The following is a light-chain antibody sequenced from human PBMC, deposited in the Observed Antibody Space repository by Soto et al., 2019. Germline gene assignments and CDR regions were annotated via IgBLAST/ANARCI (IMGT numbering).Light chain of an antibody. Sequence: DIQMTQSPSSVSASVGDSVNITCRASQGISSWLAWYQQKPGKAPRLLIYAASRLQSGVPSRFSGRASGTDFTLTITSLQAEDFATYFCQQATSFQLTFCGGTKVDIK. J-gene: IGKJ4*01. V-gene: IGKV1-12*01. CDR3: QQATSFQLT. CDR1: QGISSW. CDR2: AAS.